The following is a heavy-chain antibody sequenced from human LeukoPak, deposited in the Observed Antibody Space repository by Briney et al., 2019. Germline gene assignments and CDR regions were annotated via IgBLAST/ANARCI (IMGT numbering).Heavy chain of an antibody. Sequence: SETLSLTCTVSGGSFSRYFWTWIRQTPGKGLEWIGYIDHSGSTNYSPSLQSRVTISIDASKNQFSLKLNSVTAADTAVYYCAREYFSANYFFYYMDVWGTGTTVTVSS. V-gene: IGHV4-59*01. CDR1: GGSFSRYF. CDR2: IDHSGST. J-gene: IGHJ6*03. CDR3: AREYFSANYFFYYMDV. D-gene: IGHD3-3*01.